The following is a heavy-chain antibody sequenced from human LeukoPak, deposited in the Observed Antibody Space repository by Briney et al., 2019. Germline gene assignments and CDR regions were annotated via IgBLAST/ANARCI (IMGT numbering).Heavy chain of an antibody. CDR1: GFTFSTYA. V-gene: IGHV3-23*01. CDR3: ARSGTEDGYNIYFDH. CDR2: ISGSGSGT. J-gene: IGHJ4*02. D-gene: IGHD5-24*01. Sequence: PTGGSLRLSCAASGFTFSTYALSWVRQPPGKGLEWVSLISGSGSGTHYADSVKGRFTISRDNSKNMLYLHMNTLRADDTAVYYCARSGTEDGYNIYFDHWGQGTLVTVSS.